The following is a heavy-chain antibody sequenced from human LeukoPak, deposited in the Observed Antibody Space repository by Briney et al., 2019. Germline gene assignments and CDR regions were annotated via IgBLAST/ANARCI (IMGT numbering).Heavy chain of an antibody. CDR1: GYTFTSYG. Sequence: ASVKVSCKASGYTFTSYGISWVGQAPGQGLEWMGWISAYNGNTNYAQKLQGRVTMTTDTSTSTAYMELRSLRSDDTAVYYCARDGRVLRFLEWLYWWFDPWGQGTLVTVSS. D-gene: IGHD3-3*01. CDR2: ISAYNGNT. V-gene: IGHV1-18*01. J-gene: IGHJ5*02. CDR3: ARDGRVLRFLEWLYWWFDP.